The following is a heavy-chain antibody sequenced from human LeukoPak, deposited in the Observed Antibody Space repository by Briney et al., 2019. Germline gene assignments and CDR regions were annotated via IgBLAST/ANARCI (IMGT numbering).Heavy chain of an antibody. J-gene: IGHJ2*01. V-gene: IGHV4-30-2*01. CDR2: IYHSGST. Sequence: SETLSLTCAVSGGSISSGGYSWSWIRQPPGKGLEWIGYIYHSGSTYYNPSLKSRVTISVDRSKNQFSLKLSSVTAADTAVYYCARYGWQQLAPRWGRGTLVTVSS. D-gene: IGHD6-13*01. CDR1: GGSISSGGYS. CDR3: ARYGWQQLAPR.